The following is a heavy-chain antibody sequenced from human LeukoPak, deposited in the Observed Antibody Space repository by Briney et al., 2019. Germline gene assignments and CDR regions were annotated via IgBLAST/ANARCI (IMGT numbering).Heavy chain of an antibody. CDR3: AGDFGYFQH. Sequence: GGSLRLSCAASGFTFSSHWMTWVRQAPGKGLEWVANIKQGGREKYYVDSVKGRFTISRDNAKSSLYLQMNSLRDEDTAVYYCAGDFGYFQHWGQGTLVTVSS. CDR2: IKQGGREK. D-gene: IGHD3-10*01. V-gene: IGHV3-7*04. J-gene: IGHJ1*01. CDR1: GFTFSSHW.